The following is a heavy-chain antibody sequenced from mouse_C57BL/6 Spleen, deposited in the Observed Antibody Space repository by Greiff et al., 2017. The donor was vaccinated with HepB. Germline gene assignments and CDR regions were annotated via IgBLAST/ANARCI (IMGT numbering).Heavy chain of an antibody. J-gene: IGHJ3*01. CDR3: ARRGYYGSSYSFAY. V-gene: IGHV1-52*01. CDR1: GYTFTSYW. CDR2: IDPSDSET. Sequence: QVQLQQSGAELVRPGSSVKLSCKASGYTFTSYWMHWVKQRPIQGLEWIGNIDPSDSETHYNQKFKDKATLTVDKSSSTAYMQLSSLTSEDSAVYYCARRGYYGSSYSFAYWGQGTLVTVSA. D-gene: IGHD1-1*01.